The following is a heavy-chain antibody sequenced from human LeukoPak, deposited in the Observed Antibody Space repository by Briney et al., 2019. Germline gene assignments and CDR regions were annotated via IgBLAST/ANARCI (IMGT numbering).Heavy chain of an antibody. CDR1: GFSISSYY. CDR2: IYYSGST. V-gene: IGHV4-59*01. CDR3: ARGAPRQYYDFWSGYPNDAFDI. Sequence: SETLSLTCTVSGFSISSYYWSWIRQPPGKGLEWIGYIYYSGSTNYNPSLKSRVTISVDTSKNQFSLKLNSVTAADTAVYYCARGAPRQYYDFWSGYPNDAFDIWGQGTMVTVSS. D-gene: IGHD3-3*01. J-gene: IGHJ3*02.